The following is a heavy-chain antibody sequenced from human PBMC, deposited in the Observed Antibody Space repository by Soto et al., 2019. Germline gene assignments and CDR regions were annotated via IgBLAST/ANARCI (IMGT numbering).Heavy chain of an antibody. CDR3: AKELTDSSGYYLDDAFDI. CDR2: ISYDGSNK. Sequence: SLRLSCAASGFTFSSYGMHWVRQAPGKGLEWVAVISYDGSNKYYADSVKGRFTISRDNSKNTLYLQMNSLRAEDTAVYYCAKELTDSSGYYLDDAFDIWGQGTMVTVSS. D-gene: IGHD3-22*01. CDR1: GFTFSSYG. J-gene: IGHJ3*02. V-gene: IGHV3-30*18.